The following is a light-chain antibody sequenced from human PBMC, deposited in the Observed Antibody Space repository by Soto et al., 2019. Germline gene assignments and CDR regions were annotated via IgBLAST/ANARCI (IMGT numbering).Light chain of an antibody. CDR3: QQCARSPLT. CDR1: QSVTKNY. J-gene: IGKJ1*01. Sequence: EIVLTQSPGTLSLSPGERATLSCRASQSVTKNYLAWYQQKSGQAPRLLIYDASRRATGIPSRFSGSGSGTDFTHTISRLEPEDFAVYYCQQCARSPLTFGQGTKVEIK. CDR2: DAS. V-gene: IGKV3-20*01.